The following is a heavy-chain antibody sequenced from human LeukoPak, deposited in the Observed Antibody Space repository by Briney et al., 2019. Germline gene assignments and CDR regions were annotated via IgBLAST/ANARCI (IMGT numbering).Heavy chain of an antibody. CDR2: IWYDGSNK. V-gene: IGHV3-33*01. CDR3: ARAWLRKLYYFYY. D-gene: IGHD5-12*01. Sequence: SGGSLRLSCAASGFTFSSYGMHWVRQAPGKGLEWVAVIWYDGSNKYYADSVKGRFTISRDNSKNTLYLQMNSLRAEDTAVYYCARAWLRKLYYFYYWGQGTLVTVSS. CDR1: GFTFSSYG. J-gene: IGHJ4*02.